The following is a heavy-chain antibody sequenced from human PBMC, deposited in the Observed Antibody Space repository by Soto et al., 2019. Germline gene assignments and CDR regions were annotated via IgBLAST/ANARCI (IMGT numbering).Heavy chain of an antibody. Sequence: ASVKVSCKASGYTFTSYGISWVRQAPGQGLEWMGWISAYNGNTNYAQKLQGRVTMTTDTSTSTAYMELRSLRSDDTAVYYCARLYCSSTSCLYYYYMDVWGKGTTVTVSS. CDR1: GYTFTSYG. D-gene: IGHD2-2*01. CDR2: ISAYNGNT. V-gene: IGHV1-18*01. J-gene: IGHJ6*03. CDR3: ARLYCSSTSCLYYYYMDV.